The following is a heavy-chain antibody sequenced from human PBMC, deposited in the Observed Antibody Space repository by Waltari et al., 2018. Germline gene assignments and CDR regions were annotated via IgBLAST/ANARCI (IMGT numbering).Heavy chain of an antibody. Sequence: QVQLQESGPGLVKPSQTLSITCTVSGGSISSGGYYWSWIRQHPGKGLEWIGYIYYSGSTYYNPSLKSRVTISVDTSKNQFSLKLSSVTAADTAVYYCARGGGYCSGGSCYYFDYWGQGTLVTVSS. V-gene: IGHV4-31*03. J-gene: IGHJ4*02. CDR2: IYYSGST. CDR3: ARGGGYCSGGSCYYFDY. CDR1: GGSISSGGYY. D-gene: IGHD2-15*01.